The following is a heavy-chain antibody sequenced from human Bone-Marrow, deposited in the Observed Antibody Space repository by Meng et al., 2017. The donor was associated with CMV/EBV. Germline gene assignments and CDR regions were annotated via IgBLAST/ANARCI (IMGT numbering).Heavy chain of an antibody. CDR1: GFTFSSYA. Sequence: LSLTCAASGFTFSSYAMSWVRQAPGKGLEWVSAISGSGGSTYYADSVKGRFTISRDNSKNTLYLQMNSLRAEDTAVYYCAKDREYYDFWSGYSYYYGMDVWGQGTTVTVSS. V-gene: IGHV3-23*01. CDR2: ISGSGGST. J-gene: IGHJ6*02. CDR3: AKDREYYDFWSGYSYYYGMDV. D-gene: IGHD3-3*01.